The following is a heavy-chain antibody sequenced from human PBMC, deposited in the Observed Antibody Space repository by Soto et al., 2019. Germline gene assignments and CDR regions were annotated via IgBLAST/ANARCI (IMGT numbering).Heavy chain of an antibody. CDR3: ARHSGVAEDGTD. Sequence: PGESLKISCKGSGYSFTTNWIGWVRQMPGKGLEWMGVIYPGDSDTRYSPSFQGQVAISADKSINTAYLQWSSLKASDSAMYYCARHSGVAEDGTDWGQGTLVTVSS. CDR1: GYSFTTNW. D-gene: IGHD6-13*01. J-gene: IGHJ1*01. V-gene: IGHV5-51*01. CDR2: IYPGDSDT.